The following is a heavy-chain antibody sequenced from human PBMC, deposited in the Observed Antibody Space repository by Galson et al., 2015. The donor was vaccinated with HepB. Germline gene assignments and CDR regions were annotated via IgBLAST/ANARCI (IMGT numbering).Heavy chain of an antibody. CDR1: GFTFSASS. CDR3: ARDPAPLRSLEWLSEYKFYGMDV. D-gene: IGHD3-3*01. CDR2: LSYDGTKK. J-gene: IGHJ6*02. Sequence: SLRLSCAASGFTFSASSMHWVRQAPDKGLEWVAVLSYDGTKKYYTDSVKGRFTISRDNSKDTLYLQMNSLRAEDTGIYYCARDPAPLRSLEWLSEYKFYGMDVWGHGTTVTVSS. V-gene: IGHV3-30-3*01.